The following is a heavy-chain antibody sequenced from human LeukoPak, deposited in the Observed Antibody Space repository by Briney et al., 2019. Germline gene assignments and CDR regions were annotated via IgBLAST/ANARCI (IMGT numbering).Heavy chain of an antibody. D-gene: IGHD1-26*01. CDR1: GYTFTGYY. Sequence: ASVKVSCKASGYTFTGYYMHWVRQAPGQGLEWMGWINPNSGGTNYAQKFQGRVTMTRDTSISTAYMELSRLRSDDTAVYYCARVVGATEGGCFDYWGQGTLVTVSS. CDR2: INPNSGGT. V-gene: IGHV1-2*02. J-gene: IGHJ4*02. CDR3: ARVVGATEGGCFDY.